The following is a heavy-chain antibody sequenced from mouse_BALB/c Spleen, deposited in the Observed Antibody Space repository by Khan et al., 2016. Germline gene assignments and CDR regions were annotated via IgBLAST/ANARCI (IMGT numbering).Heavy chain of an antibody. CDR3: ARDGNYYFDY. V-gene: IGHV2-2*02. Sequence: QVQLKQSGPGLVQPSQSLSITCTVSGFSLTSYGVHWVRQSPGKGLEWLGVIWSGGSTDDNAAFISRLSISKDNSKSQVFFKMNSLQANDTAIYSCARDGNYYFDYWGPGTTLTVSS. CDR1: GFSLTSYG. D-gene: IGHD2-1*01. CDR2: IWSGGST. J-gene: IGHJ2*01.